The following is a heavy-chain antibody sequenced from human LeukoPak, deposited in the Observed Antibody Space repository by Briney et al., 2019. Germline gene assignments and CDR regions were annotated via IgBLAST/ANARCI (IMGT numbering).Heavy chain of an antibody. D-gene: IGHD3-9*01. Sequence: LAGGSLRLSCSASGFTFSSYTVHWVRQAPGKGLEFVSAITSTGGNTYYADSVTGRFTLSRDNSKSTLYLQMSSLRAEDTAVYYCVIVRGYFDSSGTDYWGQGTLVTVSS. CDR3: VIVRGYFDSSGTDY. CDR1: GFTFSSYT. V-gene: IGHV3-64D*06. J-gene: IGHJ4*02. CDR2: ITSTGGNT.